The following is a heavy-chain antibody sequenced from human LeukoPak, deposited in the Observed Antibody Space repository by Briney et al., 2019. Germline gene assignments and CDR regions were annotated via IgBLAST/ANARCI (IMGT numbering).Heavy chain of an antibody. Sequence: GGSLKLSCAASGFTFCSYGMHWVRQAPGKGLEWMTFIQYHGGNKYYADSVKGRFTISRDNSKDTLYLQMNSLRADDTALYYCAKDPKGFTSAFYYFDSWGQGTLVTVSS. CDR2: IQYHGGNK. D-gene: IGHD6-25*01. CDR1: GFTFCSYG. CDR3: AKDPKGFTSAFYYFDS. V-gene: IGHV3-30*02. J-gene: IGHJ4*02.